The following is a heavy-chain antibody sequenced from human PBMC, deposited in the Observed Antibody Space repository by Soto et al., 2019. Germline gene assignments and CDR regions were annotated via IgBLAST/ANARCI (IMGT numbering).Heavy chain of an antibody. J-gene: IGHJ4*02. CDR2: IYPGDSDT. CDR1: GYSFTSYW. V-gene: IGHV5-51*01. Sequence: PGESLKISCKGSGYSFTSYWIGWVRQMPGKGLEWMGSIYPGDSDTRYSPSFQGQVTISADKSISTAYLQWSSLKASDTAMYYCARSAQLVLSPPGAYFDYWGQGTLVTVSS. CDR3: ARSAQLVLSPPGAYFDY. D-gene: IGHD6-13*01.